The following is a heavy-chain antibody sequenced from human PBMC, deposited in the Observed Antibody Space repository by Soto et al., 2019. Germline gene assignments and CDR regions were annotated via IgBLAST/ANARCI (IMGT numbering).Heavy chain of an antibody. Sequence: SETLSLTCAVDGGSFSGYYWSWIRQPPGKGLEWIGEINHSGSTNYNPSLKSRVTISVDTSKNQFSLKLSSVTAADTAVYYCARQGVGPIYGDAFDIWGQGTMVTVSS. CDR2: INHSGST. CDR1: GGSFSGYY. V-gene: IGHV4-34*01. D-gene: IGHD4-17*01. J-gene: IGHJ3*02. CDR3: ARQGVGPIYGDAFDI.